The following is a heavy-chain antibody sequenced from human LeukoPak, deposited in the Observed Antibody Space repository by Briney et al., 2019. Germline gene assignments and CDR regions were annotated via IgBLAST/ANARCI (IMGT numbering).Heavy chain of an antibody. Sequence: SETLSLTCAVYGGSFSGYYWSWIRQPPGKGLEWIGEINHSGSTNYNPSLKSRVTISVDTSKNQFPLKLSSVTAADTAVYYCAGGRTTRGGYSYGYYYYYGMDVWGQGTTVTVSS. CDR1: GGSFSGYY. CDR3: AGGRTTRGGYSYGYYYYYGMDV. J-gene: IGHJ6*02. V-gene: IGHV4-34*01. D-gene: IGHD5-18*01. CDR2: INHSGST.